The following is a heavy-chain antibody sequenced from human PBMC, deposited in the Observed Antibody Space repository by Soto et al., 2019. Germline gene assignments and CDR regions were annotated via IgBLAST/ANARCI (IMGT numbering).Heavy chain of an antibody. J-gene: IGHJ4*02. V-gene: IGHV4-61*08. CDR1: GCSISSGGDS. CDR2: IYYSGST. D-gene: IGHD1-26*01. CDR3: ARRYGGNFDY. Sequence: SETLSLTCAVSGCSISSGGDSWSWIRQPPGKGLEWIGYIYYSGSTNYNPSLKSRVTISVDTSKNQFSLKLRSVTGADTAVYYCARRYGGNFDYWGQGTLVTVSS.